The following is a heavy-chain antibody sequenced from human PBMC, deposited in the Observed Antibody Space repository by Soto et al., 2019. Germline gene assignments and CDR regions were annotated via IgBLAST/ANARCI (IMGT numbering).Heavy chain of an antibody. CDR3: ARYLSPYALEI. CDR1: GDSVSSGGYY. CDR2: IFFYSETP. D-gene: IGHD3-16*02. Sequence: SETLSLTSTVSGDSVSSGGYYWSWLRQYPGRGPGGSGYIFFYSETPSYNPSLKSRVSLSLHTSKNQFSLRLTSVTAADTALYYCARYLSPYALEIWGQGPRGTVSS. J-gene: IGHJ3*02. V-gene: IGHV4-31*03.